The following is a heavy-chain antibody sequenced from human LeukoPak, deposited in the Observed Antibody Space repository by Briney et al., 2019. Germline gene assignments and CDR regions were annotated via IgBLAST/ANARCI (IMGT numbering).Heavy chain of an antibody. CDR1: GGSISSGSYY. CDR2: IYTSGST. D-gene: IGHD3-16*01. J-gene: IGHJ5*02. Sequence: PSETLSLTCTVSGGSISSGSYYWSWIRQPAGKGLEWIGRIYTSGSTSYNPSLKSRVTISVDTSKNQFSLKLSSVTAADTAVYYCAREGPDLKRFRYWFDPWGQGTLVTVSS. V-gene: IGHV4-61*02. CDR3: AREGPDLKRFRYWFDP.